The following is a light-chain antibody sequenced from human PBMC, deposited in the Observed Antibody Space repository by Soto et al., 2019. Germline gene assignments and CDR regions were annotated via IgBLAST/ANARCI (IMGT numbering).Light chain of an antibody. CDR2: DAS. Sequence: DIQMTQSPSSLSASVGERVTITCQASQDISKYLNWYQQKPGKAPKLLIYDASNLETGVPSRFSGSGSGTDFTFTISSLQPADIATYYCQQYDNLPLTFGGGTKVEIK. J-gene: IGKJ4*01. CDR1: QDISKY. V-gene: IGKV1-33*01. CDR3: QQYDNLPLT.